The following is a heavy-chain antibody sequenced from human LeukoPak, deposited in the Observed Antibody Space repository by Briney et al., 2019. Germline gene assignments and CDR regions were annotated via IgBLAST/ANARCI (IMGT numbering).Heavy chain of an antibody. Sequence: GGSLRLSCAASGFIFDDYGMNWVRQVPGKGLYWVSGINWNGNRTGYGDSVKGRFTIFRDNGKDSLYLQMNSLRAEDAGLYFCVRGDWGSKPGDYWGHGTVVTVSS. CDR2: INWNGNRT. CDR3: VRGDWGSKPGDY. CDR1: GFIFDDYG. V-gene: IGHV3-20*04. D-gene: IGHD7-27*01. J-gene: IGHJ4*01.